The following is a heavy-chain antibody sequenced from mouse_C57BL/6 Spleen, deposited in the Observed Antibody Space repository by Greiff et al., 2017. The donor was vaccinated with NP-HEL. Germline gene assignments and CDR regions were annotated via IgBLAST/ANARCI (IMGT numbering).Heavy chain of an antibody. CDR1: GYTFTSYG. D-gene: IGHD1-1*01. CDR3: ARAPLYYYGSSYAYFDY. Sequence: QVQLKQSGAELARPGASVKLSCKASGYTFTSYGISWVKQRTGQGLEWIGEIYPRSGNTYYNEKFKGKATLTADKSSSTAYMELRSLTSEDSAVYFCARAPLYYYGSSYAYFDYWGQGTTLTVSS. J-gene: IGHJ2*01. V-gene: IGHV1-81*01. CDR2: IYPRSGNT.